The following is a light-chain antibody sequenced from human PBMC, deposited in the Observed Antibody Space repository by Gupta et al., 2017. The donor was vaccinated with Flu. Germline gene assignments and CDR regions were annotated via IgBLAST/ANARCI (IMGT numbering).Light chain of an antibody. Sequence: QSALTQPASVSGSPGPSTTISCTGTSNDIGAHNYVSWYQHHPGKAHKLIVYEVSYRPAGVANRFSGSKSDNTSSLTISARQAEDEADYYCSSDTTSVTRLFGGGTRLTVL. CDR3: SSDTTSVTRL. CDR1: SNDIGAHNY. CDR2: EVS. V-gene: IGLV2-14*01. J-gene: IGLJ3*02.